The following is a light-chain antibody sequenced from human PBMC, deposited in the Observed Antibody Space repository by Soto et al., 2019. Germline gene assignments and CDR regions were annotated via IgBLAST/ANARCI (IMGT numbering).Light chain of an antibody. CDR1: QSVSSTY. CDR2: GAS. CDR3: HQYDSLPTT. J-gene: IGKJ4*02. V-gene: IGKV3-20*01. Sequence: WMQIRRTLSLYTRERATLSCRASQSVSSTYLAWYQQRSGQAPKLLIYGASSMASGIPDRFSGSGSGTEFTLTISSLEPEDFAAYYCHQYDSLPTTFGEGTKVDI.